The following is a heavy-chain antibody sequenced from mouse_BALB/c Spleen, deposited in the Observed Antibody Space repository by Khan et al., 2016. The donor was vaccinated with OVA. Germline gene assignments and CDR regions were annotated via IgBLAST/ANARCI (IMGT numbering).Heavy chain of an antibody. CDR3: VRPSYDGYYEWFAY. J-gene: IGHJ3*01. CDR2: IRSKSNNYAT. Sequence: EVELVESGGGLMQPKGSLKLSCAASGFTFNTFAMNWVRQAPGKGLEWVARIRSKSNNYATYYADSVKDRLTISRDDSQSMLYLQMNNLKTADTAMYYGVRPSYDGYYEWFAYWGQGTLVTVSA. CDR1: GFTFNTFA. V-gene: IGHV10-1*02. D-gene: IGHD2-3*01.